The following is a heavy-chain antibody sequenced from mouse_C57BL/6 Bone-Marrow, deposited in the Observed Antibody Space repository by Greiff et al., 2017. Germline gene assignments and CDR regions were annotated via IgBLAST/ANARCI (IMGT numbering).Heavy chain of an antibody. CDR2: LSDGGSYT. V-gene: IGHV5-4*03. Sequence: EVKLMESGGGLVKPGGSLKLSCAASGFTFSSYAMSWVRQTPEKRLEWVATLSDGGSYTYYPDNVKGRFTSSRDNAKNNLYLQMSHRKSEDTAMYYCASMDYWGQGTSVTVSS. J-gene: IGHJ4*01. CDR3: ASMDY. CDR1: GFTFSSYA.